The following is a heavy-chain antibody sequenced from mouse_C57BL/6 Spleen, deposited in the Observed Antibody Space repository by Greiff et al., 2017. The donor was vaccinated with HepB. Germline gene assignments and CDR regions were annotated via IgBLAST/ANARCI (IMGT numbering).Heavy chain of an antibody. CDR2: ISDGGSYT. CDR3: ASPPYDYDPFAY. J-gene: IGHJ3*01. CDR1: GFTFSSYA. D-gene: IGHD2-4*01. V-gene: IGHV5-4*01. Sequence: DVQLHESGGGLVKPGGSLKLSCAASGFTFSSYAMSWVRQTPEKRLEWVATISDGGSYTYYPDNVKGRFTISRDNAKNNLYLQMSHLKSEDTAMYYCASPPYDYDPFAYWGQGTLVTVSA.